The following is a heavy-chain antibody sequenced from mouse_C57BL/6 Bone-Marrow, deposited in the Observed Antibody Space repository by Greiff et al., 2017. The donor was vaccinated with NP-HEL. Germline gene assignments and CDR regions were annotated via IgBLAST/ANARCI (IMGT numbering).Heavy chain of an antibody. V-gene: IGHV1-76*01. Sequence: VKLQQSGAELVRPGASVKLSCKASGYTFTDYYINWVKQRPGQGLEWIARIYPGSGNTYYNEKFKGKATLTAEKSSSTAYMQLSSLTSEDSAVYFCARWGTTVVSFDYWGQGTTLTVSS. CDR2: IYPGSGNT. CDR1: GYTFTDYY. D-gene: IGHD1-1*01. J-gene: IGHJ2*01. CDR3: ARWGTTVVSFDY.